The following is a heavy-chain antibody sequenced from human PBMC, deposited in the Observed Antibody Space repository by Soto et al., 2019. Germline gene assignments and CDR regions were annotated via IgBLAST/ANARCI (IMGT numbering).Heavy chain of an antibody. CDR3: ARGTMVAEEYYYGMDV. J-gene: IGHJ6*02. CDR2: IIPIFGTA. D-gene: IGHD3-10*01. Sequence: ASVKVSCKASGGTFSSYAISWVRQAPGQGLEWMGGIIPIFGTANYAQKFQGRVTITADESTSTAYMELSSLRSEDTAVYYCARGTMVAEEYYYGMDVWGQGTTVTVSS. V-gene: IGHV1-69*13. CDR1: GGTFSSYA.